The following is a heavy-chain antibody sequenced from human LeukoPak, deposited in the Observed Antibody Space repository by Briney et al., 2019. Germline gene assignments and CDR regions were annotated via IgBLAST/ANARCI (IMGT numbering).Heavy chain of an antibody. Sequence: PGGSLRLSCAASGFTFSSYAMSWVRQAPGKGLEWVSAVSGSGGSTYYADSVKGRFTISRDNSKNTLYLQMNSLRAEDTAVYYCAKDLEQLVIGRNGGFDPWGQGTLVTVSS. CDR2: VSGSGGST. D-gene: IGHD6-13*01. CDR1: GFTFSSYA. CDR3: AKDLEQLVIGRNGGFDP. J-gene: IGHJ5*02. V-gene: IGHV3-23*01.